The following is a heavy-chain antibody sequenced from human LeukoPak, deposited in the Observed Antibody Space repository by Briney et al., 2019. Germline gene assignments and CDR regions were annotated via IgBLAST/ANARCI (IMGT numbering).Heavy chain of an antibody. D-gene: IGHD3-22*01. CDR2: ISFDVTDK. CDR1: GFTFSSYP. V-gene: IGHV3-30-3*01. J-gene: IGHJ4*02. CDR3: ARVLYYDSSGYFDY. Sequence: GGSLRLSCAASGFTFSSYPMHWVRQAPGKGLECVAVISFDVTDKSYADSVKGRFTISRDNSRKTLYLQMNSLRPEDTAVYYCARVLYYDSSGYFDYWGQGTLVTVSS.